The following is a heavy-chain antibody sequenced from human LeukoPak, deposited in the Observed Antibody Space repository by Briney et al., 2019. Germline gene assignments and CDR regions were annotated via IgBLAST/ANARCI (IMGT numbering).Heavy chain of an antibody. CDR2: ISSSSSYI. V-gene: IGHV3-21*01. CDR1: GFTFSSYS. J-gene: IGHJ3*02. CDR3: ARGKQISSSWYTGAFDI. D-gene: IGHD6-13*01. Sequence: GGSLRLSCAASGFTFSSYSMNWVRQAPGKGLEWVSSISSSSSYIYYADSVKGRFTISRDNAKNSLYLQMNSLRAEDTAVYYCARGKQISSSWYTGAFDIWGQGTMVTVSS.